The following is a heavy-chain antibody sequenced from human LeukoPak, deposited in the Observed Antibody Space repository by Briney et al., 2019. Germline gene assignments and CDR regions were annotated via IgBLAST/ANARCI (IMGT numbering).Heavy chain of an antibody. CDR3: AREVGRSFDY. CDR2: IYHSGST. Sequence: SETLSLTCAVYGGSFRDYYWSWIRQPPGKRLEWIGSIYHSGSTYYNPSLQSRVTISVDTSNNQFSLKLSSVTAADTAVYYCAREVGRSFDYWGQGTLVTVSS. CDR1: GGSFRDYY. V-gene: IGHV4-34*01. D-gene: IGHD2-2*01. J-gene: IGHJ4*02.